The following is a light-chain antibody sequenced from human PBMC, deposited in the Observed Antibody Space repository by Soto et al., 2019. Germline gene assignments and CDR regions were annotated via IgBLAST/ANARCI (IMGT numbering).Light chain of an antibody. J-gene: IGLJ1*01. CDR2: DVS. CDR3: SSYSCTTALYV. CDR1: SFRN. V-gene: IGLV2-14*03. Sequence: SVLTQPPSVSGAPGQRVTISCTGTSFRNVSWYQQHPGQAPKLLIYDVSYRPSGISHRFSGSESAYTASLTISGLQAEDEADYYCSSYSCTTALYVFGTGSKVTV.